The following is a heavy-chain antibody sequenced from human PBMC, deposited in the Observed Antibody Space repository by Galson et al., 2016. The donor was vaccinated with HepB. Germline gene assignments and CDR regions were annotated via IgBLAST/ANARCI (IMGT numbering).Heavy chain of an antibody. J-gene: IGHJ4*02. CDR1: GYTFTSHY. V-gene: IGHV1-46*01. CDR3: ARGRGYYYFEY. CDR2: INPTGGGT. D-gene: IGHD3-3*01. Sequence: SVKVSCKASGYTFTSHYMHWVRQVPGQGLEWMGIINPTGGGTSYAQKFQGRVTMTRDTSTSTVYMELSSLRSEDTAVYYCARGRGYYYFEYWGLGTLVTVSS.